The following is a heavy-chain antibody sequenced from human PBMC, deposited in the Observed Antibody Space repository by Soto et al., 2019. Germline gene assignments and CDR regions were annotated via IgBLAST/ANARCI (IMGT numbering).Heavy chain of an antibody. CDR1: GGSVSSHF. Sequence: SETLSLTCTVSGGSVSSHFWSWIRQPPGKGLEWIGYIYHSGSTYYNPSLKSRVTMSVDTSKNQLSLKLNSVTAADTAVYYCARAGNYDFWSGYYTRYYFDYWGQGTLVTVSS. CDR2: IYHSGST. CDR3: ARAGNYDFWSGYYTRYYFDY. J-gene: IGHJ4*02. V-gene: IGHV4-59*02. D-gene: IGHD3-3*01.